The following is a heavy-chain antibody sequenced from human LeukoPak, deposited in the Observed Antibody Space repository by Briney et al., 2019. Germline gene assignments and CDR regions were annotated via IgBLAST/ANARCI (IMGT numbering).Heavy chain of an antibody. V-gene: IGHV3-23*01. CDR2: ISGSGATT. CDR1: GFTFTNYA. D-gene: IGHD1-26*01. J-gene: IGHJ4*02. Sequence: GGSLRLSCAASGFTFTNYAMSWVRQAPGKGLEWVSVISGSGATTYYADSVKGRFTISRDNSKNTLHLQMNSLRAEDTAVYHCAREGPIVGATTPDELGWGQGTLVTVSS. CDR3: AREGPIVGATTPDELG.